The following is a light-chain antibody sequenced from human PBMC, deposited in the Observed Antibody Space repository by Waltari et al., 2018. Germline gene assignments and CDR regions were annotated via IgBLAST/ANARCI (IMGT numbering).Light chain of an antibody. CDR1: QNVRN. V-gene: IGKV3-20*01. CDR3: QRSGLSPPLT. CDR2: GAS. Sequence: EIVLTQSPATLSLSPGEGATLSCRTSQNVRNLAWYQQKPGQAPRHLIYGASTRVTGIPDRFSGGGSWTDFTLTISRLEPADFAVYYCQRSGLSPPLTFGGGTKVEIK. J-gene: IGKJ4*01.